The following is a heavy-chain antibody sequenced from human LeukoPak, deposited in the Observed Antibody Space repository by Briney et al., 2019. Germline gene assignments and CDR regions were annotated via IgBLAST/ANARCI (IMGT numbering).Heavy chain of an antibody. CDR1: GGSISSVGYY. V-gene: IGHV4-31*03. J-gene: IGHJ6*04. CDR2: IYYSGST. D-gene: IGHD3-9*01. Sequence: SQTLSLTCTVSGGSISSVGYYWSWIRQHPGKGLEWIGYIYYSGSTYYNPSLKSRVTISVDTSKNQFSLKLSSVTAADTAVYYCARDYPDILTGMDVWAKGPRSPSPQ. CDR3: ARDYPDILTGMDV.